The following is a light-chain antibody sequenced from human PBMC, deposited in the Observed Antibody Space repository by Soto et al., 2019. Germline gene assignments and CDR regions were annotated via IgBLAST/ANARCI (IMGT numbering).Light chain of an antibody. CDR2: DAS. Sequence: EFVLTQSPGTLSLSPGERATLSCRASQTVRNNYLAWYQQKPGQAPRVLMDDASSRATGIPDRFSGGGSGTDFTLTISRLEPDYFAVYYCQQFSSYPLTFGGGTKVEIK. V-gene: IGKV3-20*01. J-gene: IGKJ4*01. CDR1: QTVRNNY. CDR3: QQFSSYPLT.